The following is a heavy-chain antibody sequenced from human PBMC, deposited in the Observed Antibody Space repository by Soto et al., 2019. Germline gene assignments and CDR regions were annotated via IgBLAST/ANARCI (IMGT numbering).Heavy chain of an antibody. J-gene: IGHJ6*02. CDR3: AKKGPDYYYGMDV. CDR2: ISGSGGST. CDR1: GFTFSSYA. Sequence: SLRLSCAASGFTFSSYAMSWVRQAPGKGLEWVSAISGSGGSTYYADSVKGRFTSSRDNSKNTLYLQMNSLRAEDTAVYYCAKKGPDYYYGMDVWGQGTTVTVSS. V-gene: IGHV3-23*01.